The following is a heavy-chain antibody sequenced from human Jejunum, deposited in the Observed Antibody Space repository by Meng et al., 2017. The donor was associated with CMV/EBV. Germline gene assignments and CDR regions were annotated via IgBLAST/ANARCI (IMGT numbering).Heavy chain of an antibody. V-gene: IGHV3-23*01. D-gene: IGHD6-6*01. CDR1: ALRSRNFD. Sequence: SLQVSCAASALRSRNFDMGWARQAPGKGLAWVATIPGSGSGTHYADSVKSRFTISRDNSKNTLYLQINSLRVEDTAIYYCDASDYWGQGTQVTVSS. CDR2: IPGSGSGT. J-gene: IGHJ4*02. CDR3: DASDY.